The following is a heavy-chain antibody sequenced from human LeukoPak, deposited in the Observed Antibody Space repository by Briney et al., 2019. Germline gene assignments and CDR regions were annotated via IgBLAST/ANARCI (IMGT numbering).Heavy chain of an antibody. V-gene: IGHV3-53*01. J-gene: IGHJ6*02. D-gene: IGHD5-12*01. CDR1: GFTVSSNY. CDR2: IYSGGST. CDR3: ARDRSVYIERYYGMDV. Sequence: GGSLRLSCAASGFTVSSNYMSWVRQAPGKGLEWVSVIYSGGSTYYADSVKSRFTISRDNSKNTLYLQMNSLRAEDTAVYYCARDRSVYIERYYGMDVWGQGTTVTVSS.